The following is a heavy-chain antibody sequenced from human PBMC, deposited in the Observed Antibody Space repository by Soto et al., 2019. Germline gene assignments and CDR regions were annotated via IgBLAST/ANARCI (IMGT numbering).Heavy chain of an antibody. Sequence: GGSLRLSCAASGFNFSSYTINWVRQAPGKRLEWLSSISSSGYIFSTDSVRGRFTISRDNAKNSVYLQINSLRAEDTAVYFCARDCSGGSCYPGMDVWGQGTTVTVSS. J-gene: IGHJ6*02. V-gene: IGHV3-21*01. D-gene: IGHD2-15*01. CDR1: GFNFSSYT. CDR2: ISSSGYI. CDR3: ARDCSGGSCYPGMDV.